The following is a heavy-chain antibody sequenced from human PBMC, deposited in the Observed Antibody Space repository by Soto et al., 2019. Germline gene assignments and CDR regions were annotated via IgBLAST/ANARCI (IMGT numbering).Heavy chain of an antibody. V-gene: IGHV1-69*13. CDR3: ARDRPGYCSSTSCTRVNDGFEY. D-gene: IGHD2-2*01. CDR1: GGTFSSYA. CDR2: IIPIFGTA. Sequence: ASVKVSCKASGGTFSSYAISWFRQAPGQGLEWMGGIIPIFGTANYAQKFQGRVTITADESTSTAYMELSSLRSEDTAVYYCARDRPGYCSSTSCTRVNDGFEYWGQGTMVTVSS. J-gene: IGHJ4*02.